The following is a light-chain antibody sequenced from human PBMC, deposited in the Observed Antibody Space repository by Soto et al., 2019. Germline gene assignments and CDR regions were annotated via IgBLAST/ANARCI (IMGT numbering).Light chain of an antibody. Sequence: ETVMTQSPDPLSVSPGDTPTLSCRASQGIGDTLAWYQHKPGQTPRLLIYGASTRATGIPARFSGGGSGTEFTLTISSLQSEDFAVYYCQQYNSWWTFGQGTKVDIK. CDR1: QGIGDT. J-gene: IGKJ1*01. CDR3: QQYNSWWT. CDR2: GAS. V-gene: IGKV3-15*01.